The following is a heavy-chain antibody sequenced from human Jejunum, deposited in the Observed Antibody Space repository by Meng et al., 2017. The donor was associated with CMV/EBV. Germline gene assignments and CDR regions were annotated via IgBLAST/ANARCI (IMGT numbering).Heavy chain of an antibody. D-gene: IGHD3-10*01. CDR2: VYYSGST. Sequence: CPSLCKPSPTRSLSCTMPGAALRYSSYYWSWIRQPPGKGLEWIGSVYYSGSTYYNPSLESRVTISVDTSKNQFSLKLTSVTAADTATYYCARDPTPDGSDYWGRGTLVTVSS. V-gene: IGHV4-39*07. CDR3: ARDPTPDGSDY. J-gene: IGHJ4*02. CDR1: GAALRYSSYY.